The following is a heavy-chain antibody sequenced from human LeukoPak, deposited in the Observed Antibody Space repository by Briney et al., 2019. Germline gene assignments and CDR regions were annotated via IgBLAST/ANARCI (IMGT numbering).Heavy chain of an antibody. CDR2: ISSSSNYI. D-gene: IGHD4-23*01. J-gene: IGHJ4*02. V-gene: IGHV3-21*01. CDR3: ARGEGDSGGNFVGDY. CDR1: GFTFSSHS. Sequence: GGSLRLSCAASGFTFSSHSMNWVRQAPGKGLGWVSSISSSSNYIYYADSVKGRFTLSRDNAKNSLWLQMNSLRAEDTAVYYCARGEGDSGGNFVGDYWGQGTLVTVSS.